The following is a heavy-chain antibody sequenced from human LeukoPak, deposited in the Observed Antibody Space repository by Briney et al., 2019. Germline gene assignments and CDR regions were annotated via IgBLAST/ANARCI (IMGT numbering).Heavy chain of an antibody. CDR1: GFTVRSNY. D-gene: IGHD2-2*01. CDR3: ARDLRVPAAMPFHYYYGMDV. Sequence: GGSLRLSCGASGFTVRSNYMSWVPQSPGRGLEWVSVIYSGGSTYYADSVKGRFTISRDKSKHTLYLQMNSLRAEDTAVYYCARDLRVPAAMPFHYYYGMDVWGQGTTVTVSS. V-gene: IGHV3-53*01. CDR2: IYSGGST. J-gene: IGHJ6*02.